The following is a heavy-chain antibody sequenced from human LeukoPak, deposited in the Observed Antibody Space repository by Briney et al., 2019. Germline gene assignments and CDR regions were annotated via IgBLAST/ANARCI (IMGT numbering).Heavy chain of an antibody. Sequence: SETLSLTCTVSGGSISSDDYYWSWIRQPPGKGLEWIGYINGSGSTYYTPSLKSRVTISVDTSKNQFSLQLTSVTAADTAVYYCARLEEYYSDSFDNWGQGTLVAVSS. CDR3: ARLEEYYSDSFDN. V-gene: IGHV4-30-4*01. D-gene: IGHD3-22*01. CDR1: GGSISSDDYY. J-gene: IGHJ4*02. CDR2: INGSGST.